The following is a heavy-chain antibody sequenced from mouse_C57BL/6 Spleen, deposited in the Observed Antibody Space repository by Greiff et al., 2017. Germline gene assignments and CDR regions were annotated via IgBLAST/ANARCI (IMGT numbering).Heavy chain of an antibody. CDR1: GYTFTDYY. J-gene: IGHJ2*01. Sequence: EVQLQQSGPVLVKPGASVKMSCKASGYTFTDYYMNWVKQSHGKSLEWLGVINPYNGGTSYNQKFKGKATLTVDKSSSTAYMELNSLTSEDSAVCYCASGTTRYFDYWGQGTTLTVSS. D-gene: IGHD1-1*01. CDR3: ASGTTRYFDY. V-gene: IGHV1-19*01. CDR2: INPYNGGT.